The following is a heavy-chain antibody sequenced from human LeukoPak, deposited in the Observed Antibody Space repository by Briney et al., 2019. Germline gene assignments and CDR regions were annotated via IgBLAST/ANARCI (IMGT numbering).Heavy chain of an antibody. CDR2: ISNTGTYT. V-gene: IGHV3-11*05. Sequence: GGSLRLSCAASGFTFSDYYMSWIRQAPGKGLEWVSYISNTGTYTYYADSVKGRFTISRDNAKNSLYLQMNSLRAEDTAVYYCARAEQLAFDPWGQGTLVTVSS. CDR1: GFTFSDYY. J-gene: IGHJ5*02. CDR3: ARAEQLAFDP. D-gene: IGHD6-6*01.